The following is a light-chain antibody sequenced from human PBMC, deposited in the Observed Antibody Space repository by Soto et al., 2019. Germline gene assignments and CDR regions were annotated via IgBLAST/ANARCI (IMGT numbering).Light chain of an antibody. J-gene: IGLJ1*01. CDR2: DVS. CDR1: SRDVGGYNY. V-gene: IGLV2-14*01. CDR3: SSYTSSSTLYV. Sequence: QSVLTQPGSVSGSPGQSLTISSTGTSRDVGGYNYVSWYPQDPGKAPKLMIYDVSNRPSGVSNRFSGSKSGNTASLTISGLQAEDEADYYCSSYTSSSTLYVFGPGTKVTVL.